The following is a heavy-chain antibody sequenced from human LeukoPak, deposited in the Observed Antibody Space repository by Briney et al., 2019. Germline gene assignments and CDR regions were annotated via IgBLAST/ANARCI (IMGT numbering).Heavy chain of an antibody. D-gene: IGHD3-22*01. J-gene: IGHJ4*02. Sequence: ASVKVSCKASGYTFTSYDINWVRQATGQGLEWMGWMNPNSGNTGYAQKFQGRVTMTRNTSISTAYMELSSLRSEDTAVYYCARGEKYYDSSGNPSYYLDYWGQGTLVTVSS. CDR3: ARGEKYYDSSGNPSYYLDY. CDR2: MNPNSGNT. V-gene: IGHV1-8*01. CDR1: GYTFTSYD.